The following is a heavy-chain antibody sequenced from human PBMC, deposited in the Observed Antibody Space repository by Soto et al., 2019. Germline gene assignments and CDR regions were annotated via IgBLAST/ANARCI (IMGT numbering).Heavy chain of an antibody. CDR1: LVSISSGNW. CDR2: ISHSGTT. V-gene: IGHV4-4*02. Sequence: QVQLQESGPGLVEPSGTLSLTCAVSLVSISSGNWWSWVRQPPGRGLEYIGEISHSGTTNYNPSLESRLTISSDASKNQFSLKLTSVTAADTAVYYCATKIVPTPGNYWGQGTLVIVSS. CDR3: ATKIVPTPGNY. J-gene: IGHJ4*02. D-gene: IGHD2-8*01.